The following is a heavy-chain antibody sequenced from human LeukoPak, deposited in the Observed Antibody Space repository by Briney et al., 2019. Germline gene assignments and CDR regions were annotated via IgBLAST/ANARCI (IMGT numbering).Heavy chain of an antibody. V-gene: IGHV4-34*01. Sequence: SETLSLTCAAYGGSFSGYYWSWIRQPPGKGLEWIGEINHSGSTNYNPSLESRVTISVDTSKNQFSLKLSSVTAADTAVYYCARVGYSSSSRMDVWGKGTTVTVSS. CDR3: ARVGYSSSSRMDV. CDR1: GGSFSGYY. CDR2: INHSGST. D-gene: IGHD6-6*01. J-gene: IGHJ6*03.